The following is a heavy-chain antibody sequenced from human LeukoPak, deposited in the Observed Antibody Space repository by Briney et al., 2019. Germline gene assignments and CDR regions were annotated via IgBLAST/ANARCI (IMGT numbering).Heavy chain of an antibody. J-gene: IGHJ6*03. Sequence: GGSLRLSCAASGFTFDDYGMSWVRQAPGKGLEWVSGINWNGGSTGYADSVKGRFTISRDNAKNSLYLQMNSLRAEDTAVYYCARGTDYRSYYYYYMDVWGKGTTVTVSS. CDR3: ARGTDYRSYYYYYMDV. V-gene: IGHV3-20*04. CDR2: INWNGGST. D-gene: IGHD4-11*01. CDR1: GFTFDDYG.